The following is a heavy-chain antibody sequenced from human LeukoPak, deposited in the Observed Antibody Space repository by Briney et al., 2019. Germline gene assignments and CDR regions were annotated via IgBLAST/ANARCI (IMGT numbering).Heavy chain of an antibody. J-gene: IGHJ4*02. V-gene: IGHV3-23*01. D-gene: IGHD3-22*01. CDR1: GFTFSSYG. CDR2: ISGSGGST. Sequence: PGGSLRLSCAASGFTFSSYGMSWVRQAPGKGLEWVSAISGSGGSTYYADSVKGRFSISRDNSKNTLYLQMNSLRAEDTAVYFCARGSPPRRNYDSRGYYSYYFDYWGQGTLVTVSS. CDR3: ARGSPPRRNYDSRGYYSYYFDY.